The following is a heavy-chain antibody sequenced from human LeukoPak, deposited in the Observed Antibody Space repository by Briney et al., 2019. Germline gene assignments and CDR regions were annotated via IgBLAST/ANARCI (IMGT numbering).Heavy chain of an antibody. V-gene: IGHV4-38-2*01. CDR3: ARQQGAQLGSSDIVILPAAGDF. CDR1: GYSISSNYY. CDR2: IYHSGST. Sequence: PSETLSLTCAVSGYSISSNYYWGWIRQPPGKGLEWIGSIYHSGSTFYNPSLKSRVTISVDTSKNQFSLKLSSVTAADTAVYYCARQQGAQLGSSDIVILPAAGDFWGQGTLVTVSS. J-gene: IGHJ4*02. D-gene: IGHD2-2*01.